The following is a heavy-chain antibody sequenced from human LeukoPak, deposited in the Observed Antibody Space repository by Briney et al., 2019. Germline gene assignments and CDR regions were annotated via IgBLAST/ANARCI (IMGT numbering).Heavy chain of an antibody. CDR1: GYTFITYY. D-gene: IGHD3-10*01. CDR3: ARRYYYGSGSYYN. Sequence: GESLKISCKTSGYTFITYYIAWVHQMPGKGLEWMGVVYPGDSDSRYSPSFQGQVTISADESITTAYLQWNSLKASDTAVYYCARRYYYGSGSYYNWGQGTLVTVSS. V-gene: IGHV5-51*07. CDR2: VYPGDSDS. J-gene: IGHJ4*02.